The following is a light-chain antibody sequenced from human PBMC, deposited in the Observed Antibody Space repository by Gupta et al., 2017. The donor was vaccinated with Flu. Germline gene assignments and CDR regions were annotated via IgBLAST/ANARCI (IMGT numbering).Light chain of an antibody. Sequence: TISCSGSSSNIGGNNVNWYQQLTGTAPKVVIYRTNQRPSGVPDRFSGSKSGTSASLAISGLQSADEADYYCAAWDDSLNAKVFGGGTKLTVL. CDR1: SSNIGGNN. CDR2: RTN. V-gene: IGLV1-44*01. J-gene: IGLJ2*01. CDR3: AAWDDSLNAKV.